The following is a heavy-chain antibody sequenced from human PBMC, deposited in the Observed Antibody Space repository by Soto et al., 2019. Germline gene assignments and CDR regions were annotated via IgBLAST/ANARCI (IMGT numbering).Heavy chain of an antibody. V-gene: IGHV1-69*04. CDR1: GGTFSSYT. J-gene: IGHJ4*02. CDR3: ARERLPPARGGHY. D-gene: IGHD4-17*01. CDR2: IIPILGIA. Sequence: SVKVSCKASGGTFSSYTMSWVRQAPGQGLEWMGRIIPILGIANYAQKFQGRVTITADKSTSTAYMELSSLRSEDTAVYYCARERLPPARGGHYWGQGTLVTVSS.